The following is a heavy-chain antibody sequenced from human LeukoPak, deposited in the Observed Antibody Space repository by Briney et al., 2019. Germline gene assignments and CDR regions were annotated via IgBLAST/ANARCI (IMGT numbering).Heavy chain of an antibody. CDR3: AKDDAWLRFGE. CDR2: ISHSGDIT. D-gene: IGHD3-10*01. J-gene: IGHJ4*02. Sequence: GGSLRLSCAASGFTFSNHGMNWVRQAPGKGLEWVSGISHSGDITSYADSVKGRFTISRDNSKNTLYLEVISLTAEDTAVYYCAKDDAWLRFGEWSQGTLVTVSS. CDR1: GFTFSNHG. V-gene: IGHV3-23*01.